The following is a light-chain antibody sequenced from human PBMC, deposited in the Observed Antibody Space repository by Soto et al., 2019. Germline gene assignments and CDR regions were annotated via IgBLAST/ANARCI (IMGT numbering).Light chain of an antibody. CDR1: QSVRSN. Sequence: EIVLTQSPGTLSVSPGERATLSCRASQSVRSNLAWYQQKRGQSPRLLIYGASTRATGIPARFSGSGSETQFTLTISRLEPEDFAVYYCQQYGSSGTFGQGTKVDIK. CDR3: QQYGSSGT. J-gene: IGKJ1*01. CDR2: GAS. V-gene: IGKV3-20*01.